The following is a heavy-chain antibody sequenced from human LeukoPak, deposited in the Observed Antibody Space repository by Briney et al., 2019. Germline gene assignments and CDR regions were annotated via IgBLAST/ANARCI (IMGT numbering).Heavy chain of an antibody. CDR3: ARDSCRGSSTSCWFDP. D-gene: IGHD2-2*01. Sequence: GRSLRLSCAASGFTFSSYAMHWVRQAPGKGLEWVVVISYDGSNKYYADSVKSRFTISRDNSKNTLYLQMNSLRAEDTAVYYCARDSCRGSSTSCWFDPWGQGTLVTVSS. V-gene: IGHV3-30-3*01. J-gene: IGHJ5*02. CDR1: GFTFSSYA. CDR2: ISYDGSNK.